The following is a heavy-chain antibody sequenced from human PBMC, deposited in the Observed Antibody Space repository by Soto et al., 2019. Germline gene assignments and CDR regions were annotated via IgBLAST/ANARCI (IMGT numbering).Heavy chain of an antibody. V-gene: IGHV1-69*01. Sequence: QVQLEQSGAEVKRPGSSVKVSCRASGGTFTSYSINWVRRAPGQGPEWMGAVIPRFGTTTYAQRFEGRVTVIVDASTSTVFMEMSGLRSEDTAVYFCARARTVAVSGRTGGYYYYAMDLWGQGTAVTFSS. J-gene: IGHJ6*02. CDR2: VIPRFGTT. CDR3: ARARTVAVSGRTGGYYYYAMDL. D-gene: IGHD6-19*01. CDR1: GGTFTSYS.